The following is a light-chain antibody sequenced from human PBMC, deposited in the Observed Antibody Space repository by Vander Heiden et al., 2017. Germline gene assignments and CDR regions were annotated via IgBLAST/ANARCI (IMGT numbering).Light chain of an antibody. J-gene: IGKJ2*02. Sequence: DSQMTSAPYSLSASVGDRVTITCRASQSISSYVNWNQQKPGKATKLLIHAASSLHSGVPSRVSGSGSGTDSTLTLSSLQPEDVATYYGQQSYSTPSTFGQGTKLEIK. CDR1: QSISSY. CDR2: AAS. V-gene: IGKV1-39*01. CDR3: QQSYSTPST.